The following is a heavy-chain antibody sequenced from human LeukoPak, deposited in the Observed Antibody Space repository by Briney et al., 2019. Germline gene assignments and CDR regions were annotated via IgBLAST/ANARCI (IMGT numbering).Heavy chain of an antibody. J-gene: IGHJ6*02. D-gene: IGHD5-18*01. CDR2: IIPIFGTA. Sequence: WASVKVSCKAPGGTFSSYAISWVRQAPGQGLEWMGGIIPIFGTANYAQKFQGRVTITADESTSTAYMELSSLRSEDTAVYYCASHPYLQYSYGYFGRYGMDVWGQGTTVTVSS. CDR3: ASHPYLQYSYGYFGRYGMDV. V-gene: IGHV1-69*01. CDR1: GGTFSSYA.